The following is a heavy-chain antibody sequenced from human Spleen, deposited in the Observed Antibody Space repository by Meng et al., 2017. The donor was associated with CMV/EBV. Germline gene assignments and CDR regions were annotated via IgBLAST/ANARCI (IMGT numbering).Heavy chain of an antibody. V-gene: IGHV1-69*12. CDR2: IIPIFGTA. Sequence: VKRWRSGAEGKKPGVAVKFSCKASGGTFSSYAISWVRQAPGQGLEWMGGIIPIFGTANYAQKFQGRVTITADESTSTAYMELSSLRSEDTAVYYCASFGYDTVYFDYWGQGTLVTVSS. CDR3: ASFGYDTVYFDY. J-gene: IGHJ4*02. D-gene: IGHD5-12*01. CDR1: GGTFSSYA.